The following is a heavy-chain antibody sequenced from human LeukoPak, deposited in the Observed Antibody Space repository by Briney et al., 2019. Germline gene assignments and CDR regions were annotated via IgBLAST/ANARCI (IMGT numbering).Heavy chain of an antibody. D-gene: IGHD3-10*01. Sequence: GGSLRLSCAASGFTFSNAWMSWVRQAPGKGLKWVGRIKSKTDGGTTDYAAPVKGRFTISRDDSKNTLYLQMNSLKTEDTAVYYCTTELIYGSGSYYKGDYWGQGTLVTVSS. V-gene: IGHV3-15*01. CDR1: GFTFSNAW. CDR3: TTELIYGSGSYYKGDY. J-gene: IGHJ4*02. CDR2: IKSKTDGGTT.